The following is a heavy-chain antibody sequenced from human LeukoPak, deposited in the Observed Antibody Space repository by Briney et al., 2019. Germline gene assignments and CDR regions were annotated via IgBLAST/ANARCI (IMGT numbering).Heavy chain of an antibody. CDR2: IFYSGSA. CDR1: GGSISSYC. J-gene: IGHJ4*02. V-gene: IGHV4-59*08. Sequence: SETLSLTCTVSGGSISSYCWSWIRQPPGKGLEWIGHIFYSGSANYNPSLKSRVTISEDTSKNQFSLKLTSVTAADTAVYYCARHRECYESSGYGTSFDYWGQGTLVTVSS. D-gene: IGHD3-22*01. CDR3: ARHRECYESSGYGTSFDY.